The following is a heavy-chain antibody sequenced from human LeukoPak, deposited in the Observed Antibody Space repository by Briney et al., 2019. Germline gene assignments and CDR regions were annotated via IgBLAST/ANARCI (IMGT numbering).Heavy chain of an antibody. V-gene: IGHV4-38-2*02. CDR1: GYSITGGFH. CDR3: ARLIWFGETDY. J-gene: IGHJ4*02. D-gene: IGHD3-10*01. Sequence: SETLSLTCSVFGYSITGGFHWGWIRQPPGKGLEWIGSIYYSGNTYYNPSLKSRVTMSADTSKNQFSLKLSSVTAADTAVYYCARLIWFGETDYWGQGTLVTVSS. CDR2: IYYSGNT.